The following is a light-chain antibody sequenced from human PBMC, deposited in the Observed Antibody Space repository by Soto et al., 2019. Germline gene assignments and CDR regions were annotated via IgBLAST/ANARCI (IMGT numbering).Light chain of an antibody. J-gene: IGLJ1*01. CDR1: SSDVGGYNY. V-gene: IGLV2-11*01. CDR2: DVS. CDR3: CSYVGSYTYV. Sequence: QSALTQPRSVSGSPGQSVTISCTGTSSDVGGYNYVSWYQQHPGKAPKLIIYDVSKRPSGVPDRFSGSKSGNTASLTISGLQAEDEADYSCCSYVGSYTYVFGTGTKLTV.